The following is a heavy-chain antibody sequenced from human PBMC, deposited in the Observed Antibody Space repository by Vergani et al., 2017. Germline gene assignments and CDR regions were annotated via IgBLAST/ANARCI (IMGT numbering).Heavy chain of an antibody. CDR1: GFTFSSYS. D-gene: IGHD3-22*01. J-gene: IGHJ4*02. Sequence: EVQLVESGGGLVKPGGSLRLSCAASGFTFSSYSMNWVRQAPGKGLEWVSSISSSSSYIYYADSVKGRFTISRDNAKNSLYLQMNSLRAEDTAVYYCAKDRAKGVVITNWGQGTLVTVSS. CDR3: AKDRAKGVVITN. CDR2: ISSSSSYI. V-gene: IGHV3-21*04.